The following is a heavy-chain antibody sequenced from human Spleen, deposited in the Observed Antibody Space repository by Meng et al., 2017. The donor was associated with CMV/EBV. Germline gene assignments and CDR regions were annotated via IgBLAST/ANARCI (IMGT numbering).Heavy chain of an antibody. CDR1: GFTFSTYS. CDR3: ANTGGI. D-gene: IGHD2-8*02. J-gene: IGHJ4*02. Sequence: GESLKISCAASGFTFSTYSMNWVRQAPGKGLEWVSAMSGSGGSTNYADSVKARFTISRDNSKNTLYLQMNSLRAEDTAVYYCANTGGIRGKGTLVTVSS. CDR2: MSGSGGST. V-gene: IGHV3-23*01.